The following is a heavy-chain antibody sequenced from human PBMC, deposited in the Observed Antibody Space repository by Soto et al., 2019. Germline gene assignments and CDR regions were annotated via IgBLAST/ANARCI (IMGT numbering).Heavy chain of an antibody. Sequence: QVQLVESGGGVVQPGRSLRLSCAASGFTFSSYGMHWVRQAPGKGLEWVAVISYDGSNKYYADSVKGRFTISRDNSKNTLYLQMNSLRAEDTAVYYCAKGSRLVAMVNDGMDVWGQGTTVTVSS. CDR1: GFTFSSYG. CDR2: ISYDGSNK. CDR3: AKGSRLVAMVNDGMDV. V-gene: IGHV3-30*18. D-gene: IGHD5-18*01. J-gene: IGHJ6*02.